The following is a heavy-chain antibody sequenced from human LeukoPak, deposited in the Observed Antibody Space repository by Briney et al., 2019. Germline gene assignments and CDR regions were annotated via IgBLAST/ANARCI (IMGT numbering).Heavy chain of an antibody. Sequence: GGSLRLSCAASGFTFSSYEMNWVRQAPGEGLEWVSHITSSGSTIYYADSVKGRFTISRDNSKNTLYLQMDSLRAEDTAVYYCAKGQNRNGGALDYWGQGTLVTVSS. CDR3: AKGQNRNGGALDY. V-gene: IGHV3-48*03. D-gene: IGHD2/OR15-2a*01. J-gene: IGHJ4*02. CDR2: ITSSGSTI. CDR1: GFTFSSYE.